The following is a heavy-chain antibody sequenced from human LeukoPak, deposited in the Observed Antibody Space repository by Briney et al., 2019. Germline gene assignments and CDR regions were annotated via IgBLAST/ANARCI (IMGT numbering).Heavy chain of an antibody. D-gene: IGHD1-14*01. Sequence: GGSLRLSCAASGFTFSTYAMSWVRQAPGKGLEWVSSISGSGDSTFYADSVKGRFTISRDNSKNTLYLQMNSLRAEDTAVYYCAKRITVVARDAFDFWGQGTMVTVSS. CDR3: AKRITVVARDAFDF. CDR1: GFTFSTYA. CDR2: ISGSGDST. V-gene: IGHV3-23*01. J-gene: IGHJ3*01.